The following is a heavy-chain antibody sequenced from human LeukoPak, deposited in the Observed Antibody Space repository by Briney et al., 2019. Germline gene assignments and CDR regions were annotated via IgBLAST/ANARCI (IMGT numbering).Heavy chain of an antibody. Sequence: ASVKVSCKASGYSFTSHYMHWVRQAPGQGLEWMGLINPSGSSTLYAQKFQGRVTMTRDMSTTTDYMELSSLRSEDTAVYYCARVGYYGSGSENDYWGQGTLVTVSS. J-gene: IGHJ4*02. V-gene: IGHV1-46*01. CDR3: ARVGYYGSGSENDY. D-gene: IGHD3-10*01. CDR2: INPSGSST. CDR1: GYSFTSHY.